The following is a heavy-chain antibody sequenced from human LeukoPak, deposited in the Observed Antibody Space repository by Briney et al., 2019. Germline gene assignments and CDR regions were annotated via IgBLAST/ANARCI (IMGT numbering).Heavy chain of an antibody. CDR2: INPNSGGT. V-gene: IGHV1-2*02. Sequence: ASVKVSCKASGYTFTGYYMHWVRQAPGQGLEWMGWINPNSGGTNYAQQFQGRVTMTRDTSISTAYMELSRLRSDDTAVYYCARAQTVDYYDSSGYHVDAFDIWGQGTMVTVSS. J-gene: IGHJ3*02. CDR3: ARAQTVDYYDSSGYHVDAFDI. D-gene: IGHD3-22*01. CDR1: GYTFTGYY.